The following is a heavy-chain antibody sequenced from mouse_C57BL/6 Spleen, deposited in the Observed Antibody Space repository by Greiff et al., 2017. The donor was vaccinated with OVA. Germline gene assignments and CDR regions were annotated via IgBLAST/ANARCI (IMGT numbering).Heavy chain of an antibody. CDR3: AREYYGRPHYFDY. V-gene: IGHV5-4*01. D-gene: IGHD1-1*01. CDR2: ISDGGSYT. CDR1: GFTFSSYA. J-gene: IGHJ2*01. Sequence: EVKLMESGGGLVKPGGSLKLSCAASGFTFSSYAMSWVRQTPEKRLEWVATISDGGSYTYYPDNVKGRFTISRDNAKNNRYLQMSHLKSEDTAMYYCAREYYGRPHYFDYWGQGTTLTVSS.